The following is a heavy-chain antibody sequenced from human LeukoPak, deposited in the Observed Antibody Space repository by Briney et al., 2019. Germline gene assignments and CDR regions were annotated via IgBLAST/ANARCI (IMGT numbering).Heavy chain of an antibody. CDR1: RFTFTNTC. J-gene: IGHJ4*02. V-gene: IGHV3-15*01. D-gene: IGHD3-9*01. CDR2: IKSKTDGGTT. CDR3: TTGIFGG. Sequence: GTPRLSSAASRFTFTNTCMSWVRQAPPQGRDWVGRIKSKTDGGTTDYAALVIGRFTISRDDSKNTLYLQMNSLKSEDTAVYYCTTGIFGGWGQGALVTVSS.